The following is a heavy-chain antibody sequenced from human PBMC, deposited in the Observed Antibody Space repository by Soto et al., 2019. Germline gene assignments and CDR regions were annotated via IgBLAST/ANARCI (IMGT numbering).Heavy chain of an antibody. D-gene: IGHD6-19*01. CDR3: VRDRYSSGWVDY. J-gene: IGHJ4*02. Sequence: SETLSLTCFVSGGSISSYYWGWIRQPPGKGLEWIGYLHYSGSTKYNPSLKSRVTMSVDTSNDQFSLRLTSVTAADTAVYYCVRDRYSSGWVDYWGQGTLVTVSS. CDR1: GGSISSYY. CDR2: LHYSGST. V-gene: IGHV4-59*01.